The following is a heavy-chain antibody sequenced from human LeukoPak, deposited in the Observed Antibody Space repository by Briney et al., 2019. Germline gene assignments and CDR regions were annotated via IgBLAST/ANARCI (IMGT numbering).Heavy chain of an antibody. Sequence: GKSLRLSCAASGFTFSSYGMHWVRQAPGKALEWVAVIWYDGSNKYYADSVKGRFTISRDNSDNMLYLQMNSLRGDDTAVYFCARAVGPFDYWGQGTLVTVSS. CDR1: GFTFSSYG. CDR3: ARAVGPFDY. V-gene: IGHV3-33*01. J-gene: IGHJ4*02. CDR2: IWYDGSNK.